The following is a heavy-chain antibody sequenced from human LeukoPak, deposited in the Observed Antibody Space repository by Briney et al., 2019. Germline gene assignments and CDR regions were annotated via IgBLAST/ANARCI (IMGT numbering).Heavy chain of an antibody. D-gene: IGHD3-10*01. CDR3: AKVPPSGGIT. CDR2: ISGSGGST. V-gene: IGHV3-23*01. J-gene: IGHJ4*02. CDR1: GFTFSSYA. Sequence: PGGSLRLSCAASGFTFSSYAMGWVRQAPGKRLEWVSAISGSGGSTYYADSVKGRFTISRDNSKNTLYLQMNSLRAEDTAVFYCAKVPPSGGITWGQGTLVTVSS.